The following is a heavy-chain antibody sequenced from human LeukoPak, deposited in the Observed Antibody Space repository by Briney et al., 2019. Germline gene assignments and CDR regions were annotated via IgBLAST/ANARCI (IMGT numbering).Heavy chain of an antibody. D-gene: IGHD3-22*01. J-gene: IGHJ4*02. V-gene: IGHV4-59*08. CDR3: ARQSPGAYYYDSSGSPFDY. CDR1: GGSISSYY. CDR2: IYYSGST. Sequence: PSETLSLTCTVSGGSISSYYWSWIRQPPGKGLEWIGYIYYSGSTNYNPSLKSRVTISVDTPKNQFSLKLSSVTAADTAVYYCARQSPGAYYYDSSGSPFDYWGQGTLVTVSS.